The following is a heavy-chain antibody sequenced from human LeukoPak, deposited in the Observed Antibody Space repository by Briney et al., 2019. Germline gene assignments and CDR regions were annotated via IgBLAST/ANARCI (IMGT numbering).Heavy chain of an antibody. CDR3: ASSLNWYYYYYMDV. CDR1: GFTFSSYS. CDR2: ISSSSSYI. J-gene: IGHJ6*03. Sequence: PGGSLRLSCAASGFTFSSYSMNWVRQAPGKGLEWVSSISSSSSYIYYADSVKGRFTISRDNAKNSLYLQMNSLRAEDTAVYYCASSLNWYYYYYMDVWGKGTTVTVSS. V-gene: IGHV3-21*01.